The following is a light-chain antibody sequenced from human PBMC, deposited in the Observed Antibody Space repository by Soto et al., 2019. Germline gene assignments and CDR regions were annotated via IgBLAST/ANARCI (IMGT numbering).Light chain of an antibody. CDR3: QQYSNWWT. Sequence: EIVMTQSPATLSVSPGERATRSCRASQSVSSSLAWYQKKPGQAPRLLIYGASTRATGIPARFSGSGSGTEFTLTISSLQSEDFAVYYCQQYSNWWTFGQGTRVEIK. J-gene: IGKJ1*01. V-gene: IGKV3-15*01. CDR1: QSVSSS. CDR2: GAS.